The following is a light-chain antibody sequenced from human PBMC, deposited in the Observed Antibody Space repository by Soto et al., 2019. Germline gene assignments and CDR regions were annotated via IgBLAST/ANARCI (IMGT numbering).Light chain of an antibody. J-gene: IGLJ1*01. CDR3: SSYTSSNTLV. CDR2: DVT. V-gene: IGLV2-14*03. CDR1: SSDVGGYNY. Sequence: QSVLTQPASVSGSPGQSITISCTGTSSDVGGYNYVSWYQQHPAKAPKLMIYDVTSRPSGVPNRFSGSKSGNTASLTISGLQAEDEADYYCSSYTSSNTLVFGTGTKVTVL.